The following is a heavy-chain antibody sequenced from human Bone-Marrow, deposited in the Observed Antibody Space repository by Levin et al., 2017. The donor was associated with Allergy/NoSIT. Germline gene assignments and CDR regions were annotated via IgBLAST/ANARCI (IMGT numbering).Heavy chain of an antibody. CDR2: ISYDGSNK. D-gene: IGHD3/OR15-3a*01. Sequence: GGSLRLSCAASGSTFSSYTMHWVRQAPGKGLEWVTSISYDGSNKYYADSVKGRFTISRDNANNTVYLQLNSLRVEDTAVYYCARDRGKGEVVLFFIWGQGTLVTVSS. CDR1: GSTFSSYT. J-gene: IGHJ4*02. CDR3: ARDRGKGEVVLFFI. V-gene: IGHV3-30-3*01.